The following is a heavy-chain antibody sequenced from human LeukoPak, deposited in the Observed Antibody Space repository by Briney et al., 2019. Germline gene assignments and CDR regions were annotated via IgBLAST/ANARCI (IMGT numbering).Heavy chain of an antibody. J-gene: IGHJ3*02. Sequence: SETLSLSRTVSGGSVSRASYYWGWIRQRPGKGLEWIGYIYYSGSTKYNPSLKSHITISVVTAQIPFSLKLSSVTAADTAVYYCARGQHIGYSSSWPLVAFDIWGQGTMVTVSS. V-gene: IGHV4-61*01. CDR1: GGSVSRASYY. D-gene: IGHD6-13*01. CDR3: ARGQHIGYSSSWPLVAFDI. CDR2: IYYSGST.